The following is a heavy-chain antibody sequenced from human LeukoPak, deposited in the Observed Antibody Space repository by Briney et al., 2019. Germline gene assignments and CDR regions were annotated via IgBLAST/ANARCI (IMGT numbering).Heavy chain of an antibody. CDR3: ARQGNYDSSGYYYY. CDR1: GGTFNSYA. J-gene: IGHJ4*02. V-gene: IGHV1-69*01. CDR2: IIPIFGTA. D-gene: IGHD3-22*01. Sequence: GSSVKVSCKASGGTFNSYAISWVRQAPGQGLEWMGGIIPIFGTANYAQKFQGRVTITADESTSTAYMELSSLRSEDTAVYYCARQGNYDSSGYYYYWGQGTLVTVSS.